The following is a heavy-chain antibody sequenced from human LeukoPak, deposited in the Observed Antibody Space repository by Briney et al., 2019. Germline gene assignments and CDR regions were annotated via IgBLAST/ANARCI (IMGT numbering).Heavy chain of an antibody. CDR2: INHSGST. D-gene: IGHD3-10*01. Sequence: SETLSLTCAVYGGSFSGYYWSWIRQPPGKGLEWIGEINHSGSTNYNPSLKSRVTISVDTSKNQFSLKLSSVTAADTAVYYCARWFGIYYYYMDVWGKGTTVTVSS. J-gene: IGHJ6*03. V-gene: IGHV4-34*01. CDR3: ARWFGIYYYYMDV. CDR1: GGSFSGYY.